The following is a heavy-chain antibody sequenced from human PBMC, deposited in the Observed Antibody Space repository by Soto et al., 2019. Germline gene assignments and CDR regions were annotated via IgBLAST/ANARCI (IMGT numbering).Heavy chain of an antibody. D-gene: IGHD3-22*01. Sequence: GWSLRLSCAASGFTFSSYEMNWVRQAPGKGLEWVSYISSSGSTIYYADSVKGRFTISRDNAKNSLYLQMNSLRAEDTAVYYCAREEGSYYDSSGYYGWRAFDIWGQGTMVTVSS. CDR2: ISSSGSTI. J-gene: IGHJ3*02. CDR3: AREEGSYYDSSGYYGWRAFDI. V-gene: IGHV3-48*03. CDR1: GFTFSSYE.